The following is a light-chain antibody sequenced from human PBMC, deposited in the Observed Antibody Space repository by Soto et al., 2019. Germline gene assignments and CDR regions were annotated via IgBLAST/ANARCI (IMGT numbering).Light chain of an antibody. CDR1: SSDDGDYNY. J-gene: IGLJ1*01. V-gene: IGLV2-14*03. Sequence: QSVLTQPASVSGSPGQSIAISCTGTSSDDGDYNYVSWYQHHPGKAPKLMIYDVSNRPSGVSDRFSGSKSGNTASLTISGLQAEDEADYYCSSYTTSNTRQIVFGTGTKVTVL. CDR3: SSYTTSNTRQIV. CDR2: DVS.